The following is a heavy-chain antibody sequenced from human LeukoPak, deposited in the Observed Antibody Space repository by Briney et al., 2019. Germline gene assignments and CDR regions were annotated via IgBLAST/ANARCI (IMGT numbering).Heavy chain of an antibody. D-gene: IGHD5-18*01. CDR1: GYSISSGYY. J-gene: IGHJ5*02. V-gene: IGHV4-38-2*01. Sequence: PSETLFLTCAVSGYSISSGYYWGWIRQPPGKGLEWIGSIYHSGSTYYNPSLKSRVTISVDTSKNQFSLKLSSVTAADTAVYYCASSDTGYNWFDPWGQGTLVTVSS. CDR2: IYHSGST. CDR3: ASSDTGYNWFDP.